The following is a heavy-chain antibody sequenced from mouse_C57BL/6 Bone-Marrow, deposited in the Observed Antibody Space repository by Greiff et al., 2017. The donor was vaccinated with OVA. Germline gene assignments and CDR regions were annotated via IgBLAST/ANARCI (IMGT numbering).Heavy chain of an antibody. Sequence: QVQLQQPGAELVMPGASVKLSCKASGYTFTSYWMHWVKQRPGQGLEWIGEIDPSDSYTNYNQKFKGKSTLTVDKSSSTAYMQLSSLTSEDSAVYYCARPYYGSTWYFDVWGTGTTVTVSS. D-gene: IGHD1-1*01. CDR3: ARPYYGSTWYFDV. CDR2: IDPSDSYT. V-gene: IGHV1-69*01. J-gene: IGHJ1*03. CDR1: GYTFTSYW.